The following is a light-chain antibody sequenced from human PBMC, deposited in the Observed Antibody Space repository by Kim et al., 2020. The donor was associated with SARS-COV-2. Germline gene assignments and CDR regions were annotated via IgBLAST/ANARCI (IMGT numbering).Light chain of an antibody. V-gene: IGLV3-19*01. J-gene: IGLJ2*01. CDR1: SLRSYY. Sequence: SSELTQDPAVSVALGQTVSITCQGDSLRSYYATWYQQKPGQAPIPAIYVKINRPSGIPDRFSCSLPGNTASLTLPGTLAGDEADYYFNSRDSNNNVV. CDR2: VKI. CDR3: NSRDSNNNVV.